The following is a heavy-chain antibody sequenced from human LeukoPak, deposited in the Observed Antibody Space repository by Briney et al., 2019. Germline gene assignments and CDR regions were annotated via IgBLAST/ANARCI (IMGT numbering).Heavy chain of an antibody. CDR3: AGAFDI. CDR1: GFTFRSHA. J-gene: IGHJ3*02. CDR2: IYENGGTT. Sequence: QPGGSLRLSCVGSGFTFRSHAMSWVRQAPEKGLEFVSGIYENGGTTYYADSVKGRFTISRDNSKNTLYLQMNSLRAEDTAVYYCAGAFDIWGQGTMVTVSS. V-gene: IGHV3-23*05.